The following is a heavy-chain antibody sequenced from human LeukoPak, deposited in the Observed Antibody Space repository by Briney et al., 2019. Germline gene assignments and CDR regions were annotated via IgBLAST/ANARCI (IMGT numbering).Heavy chain of an antibody. D-gene: IGHD3-9*01. J-gene: IGHJ6*03. V-gene: IGHV3-21*01. CDR1: GFTFSSYA. CDR2: ISSSSSYI. Sequence: GGSLRLSCAASGFTFSSYAMSWVRQAPGKGLEWVSSISSSSSYIYYADSVKGRFTIPRANAKNSLFLQMNSLRAEDTAVYYCVRGADYHILTGYMDVWGKGTTVTVSS. CDR3: VRGADYHILTGYMDV.